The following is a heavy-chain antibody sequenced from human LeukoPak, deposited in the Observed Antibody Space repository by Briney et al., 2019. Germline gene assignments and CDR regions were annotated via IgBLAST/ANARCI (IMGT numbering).Heavy chain of an antibody. CDR1: GYTFTSYG. CDR3: ARGHYYDSSGAFDI. CDR2: ISAYNGNT. Sequence: ASVKVSCKASGYTFTSYGISWVRQASGQGLEWMGWISAYNGNTNYAQKLQGRVTMTTDTSTSTAYMELRSLRSDDTAVYYCARGHYYDSSGAFDIWGQGTMVTVSS. V-gene: IGHV1-18*01. J-gene: IGHJ3*02. D-gene: IGHD3-22*01.